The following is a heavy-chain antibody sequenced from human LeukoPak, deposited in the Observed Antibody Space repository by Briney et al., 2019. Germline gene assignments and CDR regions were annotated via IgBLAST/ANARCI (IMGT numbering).Heavy chain of an antibody. CDR2: ITADSGTT. CDR3: ASRDYFGY. V-gene: IGHV3-48*02. J-gene: IGHJ4*02. Sequence: GGSLRLSCAVSGFTFSTKSMNWVRQASGKGLEWVSYITADSGTTYYADSVKGRFTISRDNAKNSLYLQMNSLRDEDTAVYYCASRDYFGYWGQGTLVTVSS. CDR1: GFTFSTKS.